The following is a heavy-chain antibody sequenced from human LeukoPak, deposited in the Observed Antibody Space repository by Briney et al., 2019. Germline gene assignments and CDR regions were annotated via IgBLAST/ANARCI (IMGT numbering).Heavy chain of an antibody. J-gene: IGHJ4*02. V-gene: IGHV3-7*01. D-gene: IGHD3-16*02. CDR1: GFTFSSYW. CDR3: ARDPVVDYVWGSYRSALFDY. CDR2: IKQDGSEK. Sequence: GGFLRLSCAASGFTFSSYWMSWVRQAPGKGLEWVANIKQDGSEKYYVDSVKGRFTISRDNAKNPLYLQMNSLRAEDTAVYYCARDPVVDYVWGSYRSALFDYWGQGTLVTVSS.